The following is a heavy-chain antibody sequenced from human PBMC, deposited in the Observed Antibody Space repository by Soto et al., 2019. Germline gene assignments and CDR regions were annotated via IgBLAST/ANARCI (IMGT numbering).Heavy chain of an antibody. J-gene: IGHJ4*02. CDR2: INSDGSST. D-gene: IGHD2-15*01. CDR3: VRTSLVVAAATREDY. CDR1: GFTFRSYW. V-gene: IGHV3-74*01. Sequence: EVQLVESGGGLVQPGGSLSLSCAASGFTFRSYWMHWVRQAPGKGLVWVSRINSDGSSTSYADSVKGRFTISRDNAKNTLYLQMNSLRAEDTAVYYCVRTSLVVAAATREDYWGQGTLVTVSS.